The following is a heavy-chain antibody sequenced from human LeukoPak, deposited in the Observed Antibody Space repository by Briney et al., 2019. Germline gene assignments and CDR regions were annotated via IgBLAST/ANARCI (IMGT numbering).Heavy chain of an antibody. Sequence: KPSETLSLTCTVSGGSISSYYWSWIRQPPGKGLEWIGYIYYSGSTNYNPSLKSRVTISVDTSKNQFSLKLSSVTAADTAVYYCARGRFVGGGFGELHDWGQGSLVTVSS. V-gene: IGHV4-59*12. CDR2: IYYSGST. CDR1: GGSISSYY. J-gene: IGHJ4*02. D-gene: IGHD3-10*01. CDR3: ARGRFVGGGFGELHD.